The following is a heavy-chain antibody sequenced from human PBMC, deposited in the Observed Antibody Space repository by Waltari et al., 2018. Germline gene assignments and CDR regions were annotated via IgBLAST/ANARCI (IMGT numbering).Heavy chain of an antibody. Sequence: QVQLQESGPGLVKPSETLSLTCTVSGGSISSHYWSWIRQPPGKGLEWIGYIYYSGSTNYNPTLKSRVTISGDTSKNQFSLKLSSVTAADTAVYYCAKSDCSSTSCYADYWGQGTLVTVSS. J-gene: IGHJ4*02. CDR2: IYYSGST. V-gene: IGHV4-59*11. CDR1: GGSISSHY. CDR3: AKSDCSSTSCYADY. D-gene: IGHD2-2*01.